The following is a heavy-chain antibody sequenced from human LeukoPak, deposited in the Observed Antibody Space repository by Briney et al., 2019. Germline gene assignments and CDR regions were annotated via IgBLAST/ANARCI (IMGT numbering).Heavy chain of an antibody. V-gene: IGHV1-18*01. CDR3: ARDIETYYYDSSGSKIRLNWFDP. CDR2: ISAYNGNT. D-gene: IGHD3-22*01. CDR1: GYTFTSYG. J-gene: IGHJ5*02. Sequence: VASVKVSCKASGYTFTSYGISWVRQAPGQGLEWMGWISAYNGNTNYAQKLQGRVTMTTDTSTSTAYMELRSLRSDDTAVYYCARDIETYYYDSSGSKIRLNWFDPWGQGTLVTVSS.